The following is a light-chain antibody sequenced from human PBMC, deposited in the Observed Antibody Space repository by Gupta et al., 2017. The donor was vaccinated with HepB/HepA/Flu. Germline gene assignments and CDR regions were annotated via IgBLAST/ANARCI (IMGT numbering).Light chain of an antibody. CDR3: QQRSSWPIT. CDR1: QSVNTY. CDR2: DTS. V-gene: IGKV3-11*01. Sequence: EIVLTQSPATLSLSPGERATLSCRASQSVNTYLAWYQQKPGQPPRVLIYDTSNRATGIPARFSGSGSGTDFTLTISNLEPEDVAVYYCQQRSSWPITFGQGTRLEIK. J-gene: IGKJ5*01.